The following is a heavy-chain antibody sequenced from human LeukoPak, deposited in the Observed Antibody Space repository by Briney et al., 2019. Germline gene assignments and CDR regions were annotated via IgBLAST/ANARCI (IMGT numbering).Heavy chain of an antibody. CDR2: IFYSGST. V-gene: IGHV4-59*08. D-gene: IGHD5-18*01. J-gene: IGHJ4*02. CDR1: SGSISSYY. Sequence: SETLSLTCTVSSGSISSYYWSWIRQPPGKGLEWIGYIFYSGSTYYNPSLKSRVTMSVDTSKNQFSLKLSSVTAADTAVYYCASISTAKNYWGQGTLVTVSS. CDR3: ASISTAKNY.